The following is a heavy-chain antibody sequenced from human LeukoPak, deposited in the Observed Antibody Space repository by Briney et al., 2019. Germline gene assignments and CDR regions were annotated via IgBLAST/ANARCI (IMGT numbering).Heavy chain of an antibody. V-gene: IGHV1-2*02. J-gene: IGHJ4*02. CDR1: GYTFTGYY. CDR3: ARVESLTGYYD. D-gene: IGHD3-9*01. CDR2: INPNSGGT. Sequence: GASXXVSCKASGYTFTGYYMHWVRQAPGQGREWMGWINPNSGGTKYAQKFQGRVTMTRDTSTGTAYMELSRLRSDDTAVYYCARVESLTGYYDWGQGTLVTVSS.